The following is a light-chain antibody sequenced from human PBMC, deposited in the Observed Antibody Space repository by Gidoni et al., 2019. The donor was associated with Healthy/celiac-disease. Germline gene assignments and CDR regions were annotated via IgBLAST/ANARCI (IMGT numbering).Light chain of an antibody. CDR1: QSISSW. J-gene: IGKJ3*01. CDR3: QQYNSWFT. V-gene: IGKV1-5*03. Sequence: DIQMTQSPSTLSASVGDRVTIPCRASQSISSWLAWYQQKPGKAPKLLIYKASSLESGVPSRFSGSGSGTEFTLTISSLQPDDFATYYCQQYNSWFTFGPGTKVDIK. CDR2: KAS.